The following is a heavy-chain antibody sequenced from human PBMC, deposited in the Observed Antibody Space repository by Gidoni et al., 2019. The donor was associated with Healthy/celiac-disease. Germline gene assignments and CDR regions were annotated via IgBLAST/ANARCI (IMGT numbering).Heavy chain of an antibody. CDR1: GFTFSSYA. D-gene: IGHD3-10*01. J-gene: IGHJ4*02. CDR3: AKARGGGPGIFDY. Sequence: EVQLLESGGGLVQPGGSLSLSCAASGFTFSSYAMSWVLQAPGKGLEWGSAISGSGGRTYYADAVKGRFTISRDNSKNTLYLKMNSLRAEDTAVYYCAKARGGGPGIFDYWGQGTLVTVSS. CDR2: ISGSGGRT. V-gene: IGHV3-23*01.